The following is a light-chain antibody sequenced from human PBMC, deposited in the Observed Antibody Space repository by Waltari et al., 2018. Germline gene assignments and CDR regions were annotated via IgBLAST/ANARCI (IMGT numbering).Light chain of an antibody. CDR2: DVS. CDR1: SSDVGLYNF. J-gene: IGLJ1*01. CDR3: FSYTSFNTRV. Sequence: QSALTQPASVSGSPGQSITIPCTGTSSDVGLYNFVSWFQQHPGNAPKLVIHDVSDRPSGVSSRFSGSKSGNTASLTISGLQAEDEADYYCFSYTSFNTRVFGTGTKVTVL. V-gene: IGLV2-14*03.